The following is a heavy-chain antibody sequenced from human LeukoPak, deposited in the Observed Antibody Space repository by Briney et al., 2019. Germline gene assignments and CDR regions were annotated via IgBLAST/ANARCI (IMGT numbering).Heavy chain of an antibody. J-gene: IGHJ4*02. CDR1: GFTFSDHY. CDR3: AQFAKGG. D-gene: IGHD2-21*01. Sequence: GGSLRLCCAASGFTFSDHYMDWVRQAPGKGLEWVGRIKHKAHSYTTEYAASVKGRFTISRDDSKSSLYLQMNSLKIEDTAVYYCAQFAKGGWGQGTLVTVSS. V-gene: IGHV3-72*01. CDR2: IKHKAHSYTT.